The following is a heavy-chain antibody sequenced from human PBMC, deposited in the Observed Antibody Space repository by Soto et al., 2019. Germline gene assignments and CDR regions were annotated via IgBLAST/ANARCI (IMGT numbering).Heavy chain of an antibody. D-gene: IGHD4-17*01. CDR3: ARGMDYGDSLDY. CDR1: GGSISSYY. V-gene: IGHV4-59*12. J-gene: IGHJ4*02. Sequence: SETLSLTCTVSGGSISSYYWSWIRQPPGKGLEWIGDIYYSGSTNYNPSLKSRVTISVDTSKNQFSLKLSSVTAADTAAYYCARGMDYGDSLDYWGQGTLVTVSS. CDR2: IYYSGST.